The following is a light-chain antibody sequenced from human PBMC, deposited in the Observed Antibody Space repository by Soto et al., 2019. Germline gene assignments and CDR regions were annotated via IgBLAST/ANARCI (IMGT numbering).Light chain of an antibody. Sequence: EILLTQSPATLSVSPGETVTLSCRASQNVFSDLAWYQQKPGQAPRLLVYGATTRATDAPAKFRGSESGTESSLTSTSRQSDDFATYYCQQYRSWPRTLGQGSKVEI. CDR3: QQYRSWPRT. V-gene: IGKV3-15*01. CDR1: QNVFSD. CDR2: GAT. J-gene: IGKJ1*01.